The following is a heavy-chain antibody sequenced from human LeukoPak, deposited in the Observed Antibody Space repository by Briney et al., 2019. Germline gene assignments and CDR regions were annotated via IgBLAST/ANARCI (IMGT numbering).Heavy chain of an antibody. V-gene: IGHV3-48*01. Sequence: GGSLRLSCAASGFTFTTYGMNWVRQAPGKGLEWVSYLSGRSNSIYYADSVKGRFTISRDNAKNSLYLQMNSLRAEDTAVYYCASAIAARRGVYWGQGTLVTVPS. CDR2: LSGRSNSI. CDR1: GFTFTTYG. CDR3: ASAIAARRGVY. J-gene: IGHJ4*02. D-gene: IGHD6-6*01.